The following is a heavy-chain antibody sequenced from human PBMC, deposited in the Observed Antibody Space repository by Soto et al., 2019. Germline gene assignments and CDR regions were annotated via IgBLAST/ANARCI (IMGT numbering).Heavy chain of an antibody. J-gene: IGHJ6*02. CDR1: GFTFSSYA. Sequence: PGGSLRLFCAASGFTFSSYAMHWVRQAPGKGLEWVAVISYDGSNKYYADSVKGRFTISRDNSKNTLYLQMNSLRAEDTAVYYCAAGYSTTDGMDVWGQGTTVTVSS. CDR3: AAGYSTTDGMDV. D-gene: IGHD6-13*01. CDR2: ISYDGSNK. V-gene: IGHV3-30-3*01.